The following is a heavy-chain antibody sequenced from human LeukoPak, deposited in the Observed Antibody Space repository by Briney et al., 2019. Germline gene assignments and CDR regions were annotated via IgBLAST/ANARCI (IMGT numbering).Heavy chain of an antibody. CDR1: GGSISSGGYY. Sequence: SETLSLTCTVSGGSISSGGYYWGWIRQPPGKGLDWIGSIYYRGNTYDSPSLKSRVTTSVDTSKNQFSLKLSSVTAADTAMYYCARTVAGKLVFDDWGQGTLVTVSS. D-gene: IGHD6-19*01. J-gene: IGHJ4*02. CDR3: ARTVAGKLVFDD. CDR2: IYYRGNT. V-gene: IGHV4-39*07.